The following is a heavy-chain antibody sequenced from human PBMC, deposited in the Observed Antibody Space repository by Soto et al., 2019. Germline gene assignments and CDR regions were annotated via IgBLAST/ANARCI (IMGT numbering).Heavy chain of an antibody. CDR3: AREVQVHTPAFVY. CDR1: GGTFNTYA. Sequence: QVQLVQSGAEMKKPGSSVKVSCQSSGGTFNTYAMNWVRQAPGQGPEWMGDISPMFGAANYAPKFQGRVTITADESTATSYMQLGSLTSEDTALYFCAREVQVHTPAFVYWGQGTLVTVSS. V-gene: IGHV1-69*19. D-gene: IGHD3-10*01. J-gene: IGHJ4*02. CDR2: ISPMFGAA.